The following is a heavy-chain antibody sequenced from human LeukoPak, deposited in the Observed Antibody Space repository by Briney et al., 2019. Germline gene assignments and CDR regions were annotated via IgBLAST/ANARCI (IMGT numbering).Heavy chain of an antibody. Sequence: ASVKVSCKASGYTFTNNYIHWVRQAPGHGLEWMGWINPNRGDTNYAQKFQGRVTMTRDTSISTAFMELTRLTSDDTAVYYCTRDLLSFATTPLSAWGQGTLVTVSS. V-gene: IGHV1-2*02. CDR1: GYTFTNNY. CDR2: INPNRGDT. CDR3: TRDLLSFATTPLSA. D-gene: IGHD4-17*01. J-gene: IGHJ5*02.